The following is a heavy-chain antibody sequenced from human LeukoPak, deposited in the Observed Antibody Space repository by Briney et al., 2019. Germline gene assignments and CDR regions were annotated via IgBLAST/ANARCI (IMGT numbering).Heavy chain of an antibody. Sequence: GGSLRLSCEASRFTFSSHAMHWVRQAPGKGLEWVASIWYDGSNKYYADSVKGRFTISRDNSKNTLYLQMNSLRAEDTAVYYCAKDPSSGYYAYYFDYWGQGTLVTVSS. D-gene: IGHD3-22*01. J-gene: IGHJ4*02. CDR1: RFTFSSHA. CDR2: IWYDGSNK. CDR3: AKDPSSGYYAYYFDY. V-gene: IGHV3-30*02.